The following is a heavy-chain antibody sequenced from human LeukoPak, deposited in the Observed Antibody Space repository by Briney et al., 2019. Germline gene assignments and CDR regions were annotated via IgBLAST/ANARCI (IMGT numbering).Heavy chain of an antibody. CDR2: ISSSSSTI. Sequence: GGSLRPSCAASGFTFSSYSMNWVRQAPGKGLEWVSYISSSSSTIYYADSVKGRFTISRDNAKNSLYLQMNSLRAEDTAVYYCAGYCSSTSCYMDYWGQGTLVTVSS. D-gene: IGHD2-2*02. J-gene: IGHJ4*02. CDR1: GFTFSSYS. V-gene: IGHV3-48*01. CDR3: AGYCSSTSCYMDY.